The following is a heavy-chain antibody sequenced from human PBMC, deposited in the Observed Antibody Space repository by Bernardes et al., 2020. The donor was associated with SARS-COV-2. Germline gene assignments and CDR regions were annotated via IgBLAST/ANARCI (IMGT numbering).Heavy chain of an antibody. CDR3: ARDESSSWSGYFQH. Sequence: ASVKVFCMASGYTFTGYYMHWVRQAPGQGLEWMGWINPNSGGTNYAQKFQGWVTMTRDTSISTAYMELSRLRSDDTAVYYCARDESSSWSGYFQHWGQGTLVTVSS. V-gene: IGHV1-2*04. CDR1: GYTFTGYY. J-gene: IGHJ1*01. D-gene: IGHD6-13*01. CDR2: INPNSGGT.